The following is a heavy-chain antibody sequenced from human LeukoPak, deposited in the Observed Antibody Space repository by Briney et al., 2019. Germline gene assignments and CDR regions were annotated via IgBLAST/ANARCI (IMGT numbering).Heavy chain of an antibody. CDR1: GFTFSSYS. Sequence: GGSLRLSCAASGFTFSSYSMNWVRQAPGKGLEWVSYISSSSSTIYYADSVKGRFTISRDNAKNSLYLQMNSLRAEDTAVYYCAREDKQWLMNLFDYWGQGTLVTVSS. CDR3: AREDKQWLMNLFDY. D-gene: IGHD6-19*01. V-gene: IGHV3-48*04. CDR2: ISSSSSTI. J-gene: IGHJ4*02.